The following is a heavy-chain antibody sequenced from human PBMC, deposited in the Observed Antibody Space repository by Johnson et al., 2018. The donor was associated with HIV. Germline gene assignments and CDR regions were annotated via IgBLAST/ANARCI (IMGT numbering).Heavy chain of an antibody. D-gene: IGHD4-23*01. Sequence: QVQLVESGGGVVQPGRSLRLSCAASGFTFSSYGMHWVRQAPGKGLEWVSAISGSGGSTYYADSVKGRFTISRDNSKNTLYLQMNSLRAEDTAVYYCAKDSNYGGNSDAFDIWGQGTMVTVSS. J-gene: IGHJ3*02. V-gene: IGHV3-NL1*01. CDR3: AKDSNYGGNSDAFDI. CDR1: GFTFSSYG. CDR2: ISGSGGST.